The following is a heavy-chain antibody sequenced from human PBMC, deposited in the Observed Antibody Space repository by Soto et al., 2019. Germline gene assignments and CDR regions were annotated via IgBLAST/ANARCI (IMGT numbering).Heavy chain of an antibody. CDR3: VRQGIGNLHGLVDV. V-gene: IGHV4-59*08. Sequence: QVQLQQSGPGLVKPSETLSLTCTVSSGPSSSHNWGWIRQSPGRGLEWIGYVYNTGGTSYHPSLKSRVTISADTSANHISLTLSFVTAADTAIYYCVRQGIGNLHGLVDVWGQGTTVSVSS. J-gene: IGHJ6*02. CDR2: VYNTGGT. CDR1: SGPSSSHN. D-gene: IGHD1-1*01.